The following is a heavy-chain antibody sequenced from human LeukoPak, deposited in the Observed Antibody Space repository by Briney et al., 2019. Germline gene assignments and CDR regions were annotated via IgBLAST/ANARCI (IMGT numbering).Heavy chain of an antibody. V-gene: IGHV1-69*06. J-gene: IGHJ4*02. Sequence: ASVKVSCKASGGTFSSYAISWVRQAPGQGLEWMGGIIPIFGTANYAQKFQGRVTITADKSTSTAYMELRSLRSDDTALYYCVRDRGDPKYYYDTSGYSQADYWGQGTLVTVSS. CDR2: IIPIFGTA. CDR1: GGTFSSYA. D-gene: IGHD3-22*01. CDR3: VRDRGDPKYYYDTSGYSQADY.